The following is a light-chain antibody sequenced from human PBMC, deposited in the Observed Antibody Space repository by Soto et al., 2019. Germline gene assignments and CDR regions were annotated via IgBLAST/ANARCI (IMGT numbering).Light chain of an antibody. J-gene: IGKJ5*01. CDR3: QQYNTYTAT. CDR2: GAS. CDR1: QNIASW. V-gene: IGKV1-5*01. Sequence: DIQMTQSPSTLSAFVGDSVTITCRASQNIASWLAWYQQTPGKAPKLLIYGASTSESGVPSRFSGSGSGTEFTLTIRSLQPGDFATYYCQQYNTYTATFGQGTRLEIK.